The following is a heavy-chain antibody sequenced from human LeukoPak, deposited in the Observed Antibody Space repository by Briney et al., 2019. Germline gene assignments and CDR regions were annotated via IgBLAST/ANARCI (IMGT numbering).Heavy chain of an antibody. CDR2: INAGNGNT. J-gene: IGHJ5*02. V-gene: IGHV1-3*01. Sequence: ASVKVSCKASGYTFTSYAMHWVRQAPGQRLEWMGWINAGNGNTKYSQKFQGRVTITRDTSASTAYMELSSLRSEDTAVYYCARDRKYGSGSYYPSPTTNWFDPWGQGTLVTVSS. CDR3: ARDRKYGSGSYYPSPTTNWFDP. CDR1: GYTFTSYA. D-gene: IGHD3-10*01.